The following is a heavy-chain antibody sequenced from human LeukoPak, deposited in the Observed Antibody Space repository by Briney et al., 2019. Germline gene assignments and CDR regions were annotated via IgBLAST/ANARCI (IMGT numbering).Heavy chain of an antibody. CDR2: IIPIFGTA. CDR1: GGTFSSYA. V-gene: IGHV1-69*05. J-gene: IGHJ6*03. Sequence: ASVKVSCKASGGTFSSYAISWVRQAPGQGLEWMGRIIPIFGTANYAQKFQGRVTITTDESTSTAYMELSSLRSEDTAVYYCARDKDDYGDYYYMDVWGKGTTVTVS. D-gene: IGHD4-17*01. CDR3: ARDKDDYGDYYYMDV.